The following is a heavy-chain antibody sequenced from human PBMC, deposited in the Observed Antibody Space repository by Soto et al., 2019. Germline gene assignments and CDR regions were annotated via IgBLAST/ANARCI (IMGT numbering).Heavy chain of an antibody. D-gene: IGHD3-10*01. CDR3: AKDLGTSMVRGVIIYYYYGMDV. V-gene: IGHV5-51*01. J-gene: IGHJ6*02. Sequence: GESLKISCKGSGYTFTDYWIGWVRQLPGKGLEWMGIIYPGDSDTRYSPSFQGHVTITVDKSTSTAYLQMNSLRAEDTAVYYCAKDLGTSMVRGVIIYYYYGMDVWGQGTTVTVSS. CDR1: GYTFTDYW. CDR2: IYPGDSDT.